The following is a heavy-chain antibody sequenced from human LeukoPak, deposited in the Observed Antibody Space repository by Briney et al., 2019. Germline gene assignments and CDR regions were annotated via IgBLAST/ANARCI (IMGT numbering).Heavy chain of an antibody. CDR1: GGTFSSYA. CDR3: ARIHRYCSGGACYVLDN. CDR2: IIPIFGTA. D-gene: IGHD2-15*01. V-gene: IGHV1-69*13. Sequence: VASVKVSCKASGGTFSSYAISWVRQAPGQGLEWMGGIIPIFGTANYAQKFQGRVTITADESTSTAYMELSSLRSEDTAVYYCARIHRYCSGGACYVLDNWGQGTLVAVSS. J-gene: IGHJ4*02.